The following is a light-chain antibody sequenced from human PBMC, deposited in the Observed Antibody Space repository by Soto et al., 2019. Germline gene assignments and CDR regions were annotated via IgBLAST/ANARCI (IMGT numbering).Light chain of an antibody. Sequence: GDRVTITCRASQSISGWLAWYQQKPGKAPKLLIYDVSSLESGVPSRFSGSGSGTEFTLAISSLQPDDFATYYCQQHNSYPWTFGQGTKVDIK. J-gene: IGKJ1*01. CDR1: QSISGW. CDR3: QQHNSYPWT. V-gene: IGKV1-5*01. CDR2: DVS.